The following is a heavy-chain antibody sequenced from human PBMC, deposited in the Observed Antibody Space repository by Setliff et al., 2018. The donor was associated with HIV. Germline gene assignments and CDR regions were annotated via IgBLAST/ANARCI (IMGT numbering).Heavy chain of an antibody. V-gene: IGHV3-7*01. D-gene: IGHD3-3*02. J-gene: IGHJ6*02. Sequence: GGSLRLSCAASGFTLSDHYIDWIRQAPGKGLEWVALINPDSTATYYVDSVKGRFTISRDNAKNSLSLQMNRLTAEDTAVYYCTRKLAPGHGMDVWGQGTTVTVSS. CDR2: INPDSTAT. CDR3: TRKLAPGHGMDV. CDR1: GFTLSDHY.